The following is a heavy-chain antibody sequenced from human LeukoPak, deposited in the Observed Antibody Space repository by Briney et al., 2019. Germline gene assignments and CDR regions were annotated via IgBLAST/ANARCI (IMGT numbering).Heavy chain of an antibody. Sequence: GGSLRLSCAASGFTFGNHAMHWVRQAPGMGLEWVAVISYEASNKYYANSVEGRFTISRDNSKNTLYLQMNSLRAEDAAVYYCARDYLVGCTDTICYPIDYWGQGTLVTVSS. CDR3: ARDYLVGCTDTICYPIDY. CDR1: GFTFGNHA. J-gene: IGHJ4*02. CDR2: ISYEASNK. V-gene: IGHV3-30*01. D-gene: IGHD2-8*02.